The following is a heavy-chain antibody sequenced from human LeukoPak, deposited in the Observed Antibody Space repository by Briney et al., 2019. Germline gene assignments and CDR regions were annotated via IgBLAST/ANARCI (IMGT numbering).Heavy chain of an antibody. D-gene: IGHD6-19*01. CDR1: GFTFRSYS. J-gene: IGHJ4*02. CDR3: ARAREITVSGTDYFDY. V-gene: IGHV3-7*01. CDR2: IKHDGSGP. Sequence: GGSLRLSCAASGFTFRSYSMNWVRQAPGKGLEWVANIKHDGSGPSYLDSVKGRFTISRDNARNSLSLQMSSLRAEDTAVYYCARAREITVSGTDYFDYWGQGTLVTVSS.